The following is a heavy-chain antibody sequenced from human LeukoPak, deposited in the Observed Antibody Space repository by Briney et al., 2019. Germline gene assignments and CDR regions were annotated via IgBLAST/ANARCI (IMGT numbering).Heavy chain of an antibody. CDR2: IIPILGTA. J-gene: IGHJ4*02. Sequence: SVTVSCKASGGTFSSYAISWVRQAPGQGREWMGGIIPILGTANYAQKFQGRVTITADESTSTAYMELSSLRSEDTAVYYCARSGRTVEMAYYFDYWGQGSLVTVSS. V-gene: IGHV1-69*13. CDR3: ARSGRTVEMAYYFDY. CDR1: GGTFSSYA. D-gene: IGHD5-24*01.